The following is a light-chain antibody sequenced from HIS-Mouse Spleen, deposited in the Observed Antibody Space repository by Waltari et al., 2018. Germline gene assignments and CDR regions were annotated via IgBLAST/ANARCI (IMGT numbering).Light chain of an antibody. CDR1: QGISSY. Sequence: DIQLTHSPSFLSASVGDRVTIPCRASQGISSYLAWYQQKPWKAPKPLIYAASTLQSGVPSRFSGSGSGTEFTLTISSLQPEDFATYYCQQLNSYPPTFGQGTKVEIK. CDR2: AAS. V-gene: IGKV1-9*01. CDR3: QQLNSYPPT. J-gene: IGKJ1*01.